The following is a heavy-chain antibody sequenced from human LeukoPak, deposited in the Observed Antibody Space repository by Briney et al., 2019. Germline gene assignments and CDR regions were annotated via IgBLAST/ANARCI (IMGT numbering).Heavy chain of an antibody. CDR3: VRGYTPDY. Sequence: AGGSLRLSCVASGFIFSDLEMHWVRQAPGKGLEWISFISETGSTIYYADSVTGRFTISRDNAKNPLYLQMDSLRDEDTALYYCVRGYTPDYWGQGALVTVSS. CDR1: GFIFSDLE. J-gene: IGHJ4*02. CDR2: ISETGSTI. V-gene: IGHV3-48*03. D-gene: IGHD5-18*01.